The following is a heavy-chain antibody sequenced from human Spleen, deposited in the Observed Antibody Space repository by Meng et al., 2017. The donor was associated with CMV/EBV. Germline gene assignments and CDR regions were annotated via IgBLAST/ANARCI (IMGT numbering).Heavy chain of an antibody. Sequence: ASVKVSCKASGYTFTSYYMHWVRQAPGQGLEWMEIINPSGGSTSYAQKFQGRVTMTRDTSTSTVYMELSSLRSEDTAVYYCARSDGSGWGDYWGQGTLVTVSS. CDR2: INPSGGST. J-gene: IGHJ4*02. CDR1: GYTFTSYY. CDR3: ARSDGSGWGDY. V-gene: IGHV1-46*01. D-gene: IGHD6-19*01.